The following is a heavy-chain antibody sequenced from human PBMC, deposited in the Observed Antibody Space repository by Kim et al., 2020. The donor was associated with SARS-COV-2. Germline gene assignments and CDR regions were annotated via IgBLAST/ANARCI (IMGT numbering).Heavy chain of an antibody. V-gene: IGHV4-34*01. CDR3: ARGGGTIFGNSYF. Sequence: SETLSLTCAVSDESFSDDYWSAYYWTWIRQAPGEGLEWVGEISHSGTTNYNPSLKSRVTISVDTSKKQFSLKVSSVTAADTATYFFARGGGTIFGNSYF. CDR2: ISHSGTT. CDR1: DESFSDDYWSAYY. J-gene: IGHJ2*01. D-gene: IGHD3-3*01.